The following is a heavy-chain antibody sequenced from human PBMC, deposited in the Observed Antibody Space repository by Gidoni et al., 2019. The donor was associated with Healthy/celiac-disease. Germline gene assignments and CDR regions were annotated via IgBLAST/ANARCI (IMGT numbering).Heavy chain of an antibody. J-gene: IGHJ5*02. CDR1: GGSFSGYY. V-gene: IGHV4-34*01. D-gene: IGHD2-2*01. CDR3: ARDCSSTSCYPVYWFDP. Sequence: QVQLPQWGAGRLNPSETLSLTCAVYGGSFSGYYWSWSRQPPGKGLEWIGEINHSGSTNNNPSLKSRVTISVDTSKNQFSLKLSSVTAADTAVYYCARDCSSTSCYPVYWFDPWGQGTLVTVSS. CDR2: INHSGST.